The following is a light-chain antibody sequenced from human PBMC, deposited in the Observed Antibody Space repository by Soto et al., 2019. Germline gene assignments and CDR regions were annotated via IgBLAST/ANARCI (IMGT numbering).Light chain of an antibody. CDR2: GAS. CDR1: QRVSIN. V-gene: IGKV3-15*01. J-gene: IGKJ5*01. CDR3: QQYNNWPRT. Sequence: EIVMSQSPATLSLSPGERATLSFIACQRVSINLSWYLQKLVLAPSLLIYGASPSATGIPARFSGSVSGTEFTLTISILQSEDFAVYYCQQYNNWPRTFGQGTRLEIK.